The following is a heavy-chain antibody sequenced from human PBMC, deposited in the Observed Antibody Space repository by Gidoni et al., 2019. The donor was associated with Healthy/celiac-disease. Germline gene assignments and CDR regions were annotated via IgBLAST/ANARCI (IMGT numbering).Heavy chain of an antibody. Sequence: QVQLVESGGGVVQPGRSLRLSCAASGFTFSSYGMHWVRQAPGKGLEWVAVIWYDGSNKYYADSVKGRFTISRDNSKNTLYLQMNSLRAEDTAVYYCARDPLGAHPHYYYGMDVWGQGTTVTVSS. CDR2: IWYDGSNK. J-gene: IGHJ6*02. V-gene: IGHV3-33*01. CDR1: GFTFSSYG. CDR3: ARDPLGAHPHYYYGMDV. D-gene: IGHD3-16*01.